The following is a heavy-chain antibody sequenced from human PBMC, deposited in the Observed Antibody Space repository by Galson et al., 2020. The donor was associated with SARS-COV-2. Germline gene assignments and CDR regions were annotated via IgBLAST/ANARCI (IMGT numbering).Heavy chain of an antibody. V-gene: IGHV3-48*03. CDR2: ISSSGSTI. D-gene: IGHD3-16*01. CDR1: GFTFSSYE. CDR3: ARGHQHWDGGTSDAFDI. J-gene: IGHJ3*02. Sequence: GESLKISCAASGFTFSSYEMNWVRQAPGKGLEWVSYISSSGSTIYYADSVKGRFTISRDNAKNSLYLQMNSLRAEDTAVYYCARGHQHWDGGTSDAFDIWGQGTMVTVSS.